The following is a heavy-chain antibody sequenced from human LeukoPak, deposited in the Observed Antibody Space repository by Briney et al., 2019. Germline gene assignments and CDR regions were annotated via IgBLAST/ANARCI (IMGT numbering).Heavy chain of an antibody. V-gene: IGHV4-59*01. J-gene: IGHJ6*02. Sequence: SETLSLTCTVSGGSISGYYWTWTRQPPGKGLEWIGQIHYSGKADYNPSLRSRITISVDTSKNKMFLKLSSVTAADTAVYYCARFGIFYDMDDWGRGTTVTVSS. CDR1: GGSISGYY. CDR3: ARFGIFYDMDD. D-gene: IGHD3-16*01. CDR2: IHYSGKA.